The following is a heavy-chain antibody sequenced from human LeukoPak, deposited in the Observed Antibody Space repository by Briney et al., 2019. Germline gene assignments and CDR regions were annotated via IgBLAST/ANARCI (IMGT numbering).Heavy chain of an antibody. D-gene: IGHD3-9*01. J-gene: IGHJ4*02. Sequence: KTSETLSLTCVVSGDSISSSSYYRGWIRQSPVKGLEWIGNIYYSGSTNYNPSLRSRATISIDTSKNQFSLKLNSVTAADTAVYYCARTRGITDRRYYYFDYWGQGTLVTVSS. CDR3: ARTRGITDRRYYYFDY. CDR2: IYYSGST. V-gene: IGHV4-39*07. CDR1: GDSISSSSYY.